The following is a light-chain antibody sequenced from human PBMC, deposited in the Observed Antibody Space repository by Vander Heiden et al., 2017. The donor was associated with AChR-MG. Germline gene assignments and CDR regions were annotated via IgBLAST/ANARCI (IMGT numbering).Light chain of an antibody. CDR2: GAS. CDR3: QLYASSPLT. J-gene: IGKJ4*01. CDR1: QSISSKY. V-gene: IGKV3-20*01. Sequence: ELVLTQSPGPLSFSPGARATLPCRARQSISSKYLDWYQQKPGQAPRLLIYGASSRATGIPDRFSGSGSGTDFTLTISRLEPEDFAVYYCQLYASSPLTFGRGTKVEIK.